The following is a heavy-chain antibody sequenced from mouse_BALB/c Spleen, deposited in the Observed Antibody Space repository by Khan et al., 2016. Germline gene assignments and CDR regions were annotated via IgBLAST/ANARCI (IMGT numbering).Heavy chain of an antibody. V-gene: IGHV1-7*01. Sequence: QVQLKQSGAELAKPGASVKMSCKASGYTFTSYWMHWVKQRPGQGLEWIGYINPSTGYTEYNQKFKDKATLTADKSSSTAYMQLSSLTSEDSAVYYCARRTTVEWYFDVWGAGTTVTVSS. CDR2: INPSTGYT. D-gene: IGHD1-1*01. CDR1: GYTFTSYW. J-gene: IGHJ1*01. CDR3: ARRTTVEWYFDV.